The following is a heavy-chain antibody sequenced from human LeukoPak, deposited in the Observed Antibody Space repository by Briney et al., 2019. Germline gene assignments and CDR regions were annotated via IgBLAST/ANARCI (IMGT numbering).Heavy chain of an antibody. J-gene: IGHJ3*02. CDR1: GGSINSGANY. CDR3: AREAYNWNVDAFDI. V-gene: IGHV4-39*07. Sequence: SETLSLTCTVSGGSINSGANYWAWISQPPGKGLEWIGTIYYSGSTYYNPSLNSRVTMSLGTSKNQFSLKLTSVTAADTAVYYCAREAYNWNVDAFDIWGQGTMVTVSS. CDR2: IYYSGST. D-gene: IGHD1-20*01.